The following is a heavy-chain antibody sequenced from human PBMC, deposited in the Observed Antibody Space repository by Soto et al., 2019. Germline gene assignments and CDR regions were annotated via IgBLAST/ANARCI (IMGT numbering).Heavy chain of an antibody. CDR3: ARAIVDKIGGMDV. V-gene: IGHV4-30-4*01. Sequence: PSETLSLTCTVSGGSISSGDYYWSWIRQPPGKGLEYIGYIYYSGSSHYNPSLKSRVTISLDTSRNQFSLKLNSVTAADTAVYYCARAIVDKIGGMDVWGQGTTVTVSS. D-gene: IGHD5-12*01. J-gene: IGHJ6*02. CDR1: GGSISSGDYY. CDR2: IYYSGSS.